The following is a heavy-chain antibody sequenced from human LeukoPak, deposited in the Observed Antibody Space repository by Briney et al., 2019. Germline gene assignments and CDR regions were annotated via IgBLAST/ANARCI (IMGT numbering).Heavy chain of an antibody. J-gene: IGHJ4*02. V-gene: IGHV3-48*04. D-gene: IGHD1-26*01. CDR3: ARSVPRATTGGFDY. CDR1: GFTFSSYG. Sequence: HPGGSLRLSCAASGFTFSSYGMHWVRQAPGKGLEWVSYISSSGSTIYYADSVKGRFTISRDNAKNSLYLQMNSLRAEDTAVYYCARSVPRATTGGFDYWGQGTLVTVSS. CDR2: ISSSGSTI.